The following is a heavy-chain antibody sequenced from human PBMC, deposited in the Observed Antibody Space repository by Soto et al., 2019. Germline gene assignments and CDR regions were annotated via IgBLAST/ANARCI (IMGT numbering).Heavy chain of an antibody. Sequence: QVQLVESGGGVVQPGRSLRLSCAASGFTFSSYGMHWVRQAPGKGLEWVAVIWYDGSNKYYADSVKGRFTISRDNSKNTLYLQMNSLRAEDTAVYYCARGQHVVVTATPYDYWGQRTLVTVSS. D-gene: IGHD2-21*02. J-gene: IGHJ4*02. CDR3: ARGQHVVVTATPYDY. V-gene: IGHV3-33*01. CDR1: GFTFSSYG. CDR2: IWYDGSNK.